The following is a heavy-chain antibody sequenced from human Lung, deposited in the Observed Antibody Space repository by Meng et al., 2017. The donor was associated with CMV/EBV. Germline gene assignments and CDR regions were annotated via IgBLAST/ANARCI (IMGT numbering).Heavy chain of an antibody. CDR3: ARVTGYSVTPLGRSFYGMDV. V-gene: IGHV3-21*01. J-gene: IGHJ6*02. D-gene: IGHD4-11*01. CDR2: ISFSSTYI. Sequence: SCAASGFSFRTYSMHWVRQAPGKGLEWVSSISFSSTYIYYADSVKGRFTNSRDNAANSLYLQMNSLRADDTAVYYCARVTGYSVTPLGRSFYGMDVWGQGTXVTGSS. CDR1: GFSFRTYS.